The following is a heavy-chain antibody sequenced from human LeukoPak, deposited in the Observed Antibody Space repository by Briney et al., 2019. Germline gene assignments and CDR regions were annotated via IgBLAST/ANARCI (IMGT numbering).Heavy chain of an antibody. CDR1: GYRFTSYW. D-gene: IGHD6-6*01. V-gene: IGHV5-51*01. Sequence: GESLKISCKGSGYRFTSYWIGWVRQIPGKGLEWMGIIYPGESDTRYSPSFQGQVTISADKSISTAYLQWRSLKASDTAVYYCARHVLSSSPFDYWGQGTLVTVSS. J-gene: IGHJ4*02. CDR3: ARHVLSSSPFDY. CDR2: IYPGESDT.